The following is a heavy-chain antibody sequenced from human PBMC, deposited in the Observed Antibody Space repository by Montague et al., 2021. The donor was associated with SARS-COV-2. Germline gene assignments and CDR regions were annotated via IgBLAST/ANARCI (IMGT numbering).Heavy chain of an antibody. V-gene: IGHV2-5*02. D-gene: IGHD1-26*01. CDR1: GFSLSTSGVG. CDR2: IYWDDDK. Sequence: PALVKPTQTLTLTCTFSGFSLSTSGVGVGWIRQPPGRALEWLALIYWDDDKRYSPSLKSRLTTTKDTSKNQVVLTTTNMDPVDTATYYCAHRRGLLLSDAFDIWGQGTMVTVSS. CDR3: AHRRGLLLSDAFDI. J-gene: IGHJ3*02.